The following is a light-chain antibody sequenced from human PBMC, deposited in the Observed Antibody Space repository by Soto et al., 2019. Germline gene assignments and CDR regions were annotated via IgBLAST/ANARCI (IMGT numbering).Light chain of an antibody. Sequence: EIVMTQSPATLSVSPGERATLYCKASQRISSNLAWYQQKPGKPPRLLIYGASTRASGIPARFSGSGSGTEFTLTISGLQSEDVVPYYCQQYNIWPPYTFGQGTKLEIK. J-gene: IGKJ2*01. CDR2: GAS. V-gene: IGKV3-15*01. CDR1: QRISSN. CDR3: QQYNIWPPYT.